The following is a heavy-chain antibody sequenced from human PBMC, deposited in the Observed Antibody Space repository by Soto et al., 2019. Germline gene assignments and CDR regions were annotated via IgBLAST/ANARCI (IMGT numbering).Heavy chain of an antibody. V-gene: IGHV3-30*18. Sequence: QVQLVESGGGVVQPGRSLRLSCAASGFTFSSYGMHWVRQAPGKGLEWVAVISYDGSNKYYADSVKGRFTISRDNSKKTLYLQMNSLRAEDTAVYYCAKEGDVVTGDFDYWGQGTLVTVSS. J-gene: IGHJ4*02. CDR3: AKEGDVVTGDFDY. CDR1: GFTFSSYG. D-gene: IGHD2-15*01. CDR2: ISYDGSNK.